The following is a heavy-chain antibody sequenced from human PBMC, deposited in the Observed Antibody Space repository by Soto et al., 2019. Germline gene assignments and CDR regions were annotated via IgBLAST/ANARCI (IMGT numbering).Heavy chain of an antibody. CDR2: MNPYSGNT. CDR3: ARGKHHDFWTGYSRGMYV. J-gene: IGHJ6*02. D-gene: IGHD3-3*01. Sequence: QVQLVQSGAEVKKPGASVKVSCKASGYTFTNYDINWVRQATGQGLEWMGWMNPYSGNTGYAQKFQGSVILTRNTSITTAYMELSSLRSEDTAVYYCARGKHHDFWTGYSRGMYVWGQGTTVTVSS. V-gene: IGHV1-8*01. CDR1: GYTFTNYD.